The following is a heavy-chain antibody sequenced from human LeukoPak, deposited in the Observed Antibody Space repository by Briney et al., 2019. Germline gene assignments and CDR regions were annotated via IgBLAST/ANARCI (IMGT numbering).Heavy chain of an antibody. CDR1: GFTFSSYA. CDR2: ISYDGSNK. CDR3: ARDLTGIYDFWSGPTDY. J-gene: IGHJ4*02. D-gene: IGHD3-3*01. V-gene: IGHV3-30-3*01. Sequence: GGSLRLSCAASGFTFSSYAMHWVRQAPGRGLEWVAVISYDGSNKYYADSVKGRFTISRDNSKNTLYLQMNSLRAEDTAVYYCARDLTGIYDFWSGPTDYWGQGTLVTVSS.